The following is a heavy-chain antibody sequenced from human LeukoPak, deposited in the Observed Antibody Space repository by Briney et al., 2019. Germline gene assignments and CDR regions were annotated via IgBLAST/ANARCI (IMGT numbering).Heavy chain of an antibody. D-gene: IGHD5-18*01. CDR1: GGSISSGGYY. J-gene: IGHJ3*02. CDR3: ARGYRVDAFDI. V-gene: IGHV4-31*03. Sequence: SQTLSLTCTVSGGSISSGGYYWSWIRQHPGKGLEWIGYIYYSGSTYYNPSLKSRVTISVDTSKNQFSLKLSSVTAAATAVYYCARGYRVDAFDIWGQGTMVTVSS. CDR2: IYYSGST.